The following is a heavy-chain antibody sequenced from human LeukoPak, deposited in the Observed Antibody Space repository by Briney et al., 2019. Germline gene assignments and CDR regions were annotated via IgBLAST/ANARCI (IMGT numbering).Heavy chain of an antibody. CDR3: ARGRVVVVPAAIVRRSGAFDI. CDR1: GDSVSSNSAA. V-gene: IGHV6-1*01. Sequence: SQTLSLTCAISGDSVSSNSAAWNWIRQSPSRGLEWLGRTYYRSKWYNDYAVSVKSRITINPDTSKNQFSLQLNSVTPEDTAVYYCARGRVVVVPAAIVRRSGAFDIWGQGTMVTVSS. J-gene: IGHJ3*02. CDR2: TYYRSKWYN. D-gene: IGHD2-2*02.